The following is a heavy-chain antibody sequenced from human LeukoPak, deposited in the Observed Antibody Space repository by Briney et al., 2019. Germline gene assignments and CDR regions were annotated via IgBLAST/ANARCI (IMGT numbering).Heavy chain of an antibody. CDR1: GFTFSSYT. D-gene: IGHD1-26*01. CDR3: ARDRRSGTYSRGYFDY. J-gene: IGHJ4*02. CDR2: ISYDGSNK. Sequence: GGSLRLSCAASGFTFSSYTMHWVRQAPGKGLEWVALISYDGSNKYYANSVKGRFTFSRDNSKNTLYLHMNSLRGEDTAVYYCARDRRSGTYSRGYFDYWGQGTLVTVSS. V-gene: IGHV3-30*04.